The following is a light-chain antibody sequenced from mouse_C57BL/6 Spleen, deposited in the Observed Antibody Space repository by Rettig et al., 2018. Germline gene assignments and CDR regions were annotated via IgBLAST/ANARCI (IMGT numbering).Light chain of an antibody. J-gene: IGKJ2*01. CDR1: QSLLNSGNQKNY. V-gene: IGKV8-28*01. CDR2: GAS. Sequence: DIVMTQSPSSLSVSAGEKVTMSCKSSQSLLNSGNQKNYLAWYQQKPGQPPKLLIYGASTRESGVPDRFTGSGSGTDFTLTISSVQAEDLAVYYCQNDHSYPYTFGGG. CDR3: QNDHSYPYT.